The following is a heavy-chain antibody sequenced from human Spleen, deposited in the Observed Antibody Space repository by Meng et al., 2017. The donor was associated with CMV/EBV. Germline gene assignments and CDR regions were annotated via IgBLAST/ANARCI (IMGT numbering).Heavy chain of an antibody. Sequence: SETLSLTCTVSGGSISSGGYYWSWIRQHPGKGLEWIGYIYYSGSTYYNPSLKSRVTISVDTSKNQFSLKLSSVTAADTAVYYCARDAAAIGDYYYYYGMDVWGQGTTVTVSS. V-gene: IGHV4-31*03. D-gene: IGHD2-2*02. CDR1: GGSISSGGYY. CDR3: ARDAAAIGDYYYYYGMDV. CDR2: IYYSGST. J-gene: IGHJ6*02.